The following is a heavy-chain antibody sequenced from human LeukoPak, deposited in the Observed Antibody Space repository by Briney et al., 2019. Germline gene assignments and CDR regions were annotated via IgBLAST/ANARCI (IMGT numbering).Heavy chain of an antibody. CDR2: TYYRSKWYN. CDR1: GDSVSSNSAA. Sequence: SQTLSLTCAISGDSVSSNSAAWNWIRQSPSRGLEWLGRTYYRSKWYNDYAVSVKSRITINPDTSKNQFSLKLSSVTAADTAVYYCASEPADAFDIWGQGTMVTVSS. J-gene: IGHJ3*02. V-gene: IGHV6-1*01. CDR3: ASEPADAFDI.